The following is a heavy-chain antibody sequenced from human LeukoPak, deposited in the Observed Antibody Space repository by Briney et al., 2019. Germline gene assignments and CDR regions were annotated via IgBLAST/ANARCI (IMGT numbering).Heavy chain of an antibody. J-gene: IGHJ6*03. D-gene: IGHD2/OR15-2a*01. V-gene: IGHV3-7*01. CDR1: GLTFSSYW. CDR3: ARLLSNYYYYMDV. CDR2: IKQDGSEE. Sequence: GGSLRLSCAASGLTFSSYWMSWVRQAPGKGLEWVANIKQDGSEEYYVDSVKGRFTISRDNAKNSLYLQMNSLTAEDTAVYYCARLLSNYYYYMDVWGKGTTVTVSS.